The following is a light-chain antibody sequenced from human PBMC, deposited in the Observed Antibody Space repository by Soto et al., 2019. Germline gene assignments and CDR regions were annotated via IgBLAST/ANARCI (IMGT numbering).Light chain of an antibody. V-gene: IGKV4-1*01. Sequence: DILMTQSPDSLAVSLGDRATINFKSSHSFLYTSNIENYIAWYQQKSGQPPKLLIYWAFTRATGIPARFSGSGSGTEFTLTISSLQSEDFALYYCQQYNNWPFSFGPGTRLEI. CDR3: QQYNNWPFS. J-gene: IGKJ5*01. CDR2: WAF. CDR1: HSFLYTSNIENY.